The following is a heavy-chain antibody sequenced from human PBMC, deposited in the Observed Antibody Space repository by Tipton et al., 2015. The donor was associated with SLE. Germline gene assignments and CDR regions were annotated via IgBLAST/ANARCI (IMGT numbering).Heavy chain of an antibody. J-gene: IGHJ4*02. Sequence: GLVKPSETLSLSCAVYGESFSGYYWTWIRQPPGKGLEWIGEIDDSGSTNFNPSLKSRITISVDTSKNQFSLNLRSVTAADTAVYFCARDSGTYYYFDYWGQGALVTVSS. V-gene: IGHV4-34*01. D-gene: IGHD1-26*01. CDR2: IDDSGST. CDR1: GESFSGYY. CDR3: ARDSGTYYYFDY.